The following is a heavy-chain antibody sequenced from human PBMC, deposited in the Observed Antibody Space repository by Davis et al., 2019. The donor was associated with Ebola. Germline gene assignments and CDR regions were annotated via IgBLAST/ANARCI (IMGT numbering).Heavy chain of an antibody. J-gene: IGHJ4*02. CDR2: VRSHGSDD. CDR3: ARDSDDYSFDY. Sequence: GESLKISCAASGFTFSSYSMNWVRQAPGRGLEWVAFVRSHGSDDHYADSVKGRFTISRDSSKNTLYLQMNSLRPEDTAVYYCARDSDDYSFDYWGQGTLVTVSS. D-gene: IGHD4-11*01. CDR1: GFTFSSYS. V-gene: IGHV3-30*02.